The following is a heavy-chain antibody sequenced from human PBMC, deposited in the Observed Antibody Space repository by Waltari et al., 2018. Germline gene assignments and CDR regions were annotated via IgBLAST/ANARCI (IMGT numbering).Heavy chain of an antibody. V-gene: IGHV4-4*07. CDR2: IYTTGST. D-gene: IGHD4-17*01. CDR3: ARGSLRCDF. Sequence: QVQLQESGPGLVKPSETLSLTCTVSGGSMSNYYWSWIRQPAGKGLEWIGRIYTTGSTNYNPSVKSRVTMSVDTSKNQFSLILNSVTAADTAVYYCARGSLRCDFWGQGTLVTVSS. J-gene: IGHJ4*02. CDR1: GGSMSNYY.